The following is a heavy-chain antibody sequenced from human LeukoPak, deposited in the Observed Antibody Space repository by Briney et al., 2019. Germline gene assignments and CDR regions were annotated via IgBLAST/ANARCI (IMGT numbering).Heavy chain of an antibody. Sequence: GGSLGLSCAASGFTFSSYAMSWVRQAPGKGLEWVSAISGSGGSTYYADSVKGRFTISRDNSKNTLYLQMNNLRAEDTAVYYCAKDPYDFWSGSNDYWGQGTLVTVSS. V-gene: IGHV3-23*01. D-gene: IGHD3-3*01. CDR2: ISGSGGST. CDR3: AKDPYDFWSGSNDY. J-gene: IGHJ4*02. CDR1: GFTFSSYA.